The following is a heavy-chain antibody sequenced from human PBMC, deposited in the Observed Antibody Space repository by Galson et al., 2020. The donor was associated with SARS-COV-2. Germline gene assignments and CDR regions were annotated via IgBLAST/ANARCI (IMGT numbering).Heavy chain of an antibody. CDR2: ISYDRTTR. J-gene: IGHJ4*02. V-gene: IGHV3-30*04. CDR3: ASAPDDQARSWYYY. CDR1: GFTFSSSP. D-gene: IGHD3-10*01. Sequence: GESLKLSCAAPGFTFSSSPMHWVRPAPGKGLEWVAIISYDRTTRYNSASVKGRFTLPRDISKNTLYLQMRSVRPEDTGVYYCASAPDDQARSWYYYCGQGTLGTVSP.